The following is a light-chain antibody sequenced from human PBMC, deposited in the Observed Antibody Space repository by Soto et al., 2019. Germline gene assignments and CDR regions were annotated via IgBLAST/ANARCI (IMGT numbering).Light chain of an antibody. CDR1: SSDVGGYNY. CDR3: CSYAGSYTWV. CDR2: DVS. J-gene: IGLJ3*02. Sequence: QSVLTQPRSVSGSPGQSVIISCTGTSSDVGGYNYVSWYQQHPGKAPKLMIYDVSKRPSGVPDRFSGSKSGNTASLTISGLQAEDEADYYCCSYAGSYTWVFGGGTKLTVL. V-gene: IGLV2-11*01.